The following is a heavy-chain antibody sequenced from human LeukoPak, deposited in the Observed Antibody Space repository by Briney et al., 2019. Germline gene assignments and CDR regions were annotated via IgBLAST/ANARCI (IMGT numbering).Heavy chain of an antibody. V-gene: IGHV2-5*02. Sequence: SGPTLVNPTQTLTLTCTFSGFSLSTSGVGVGWIRQPPGKALQWLALIYWDDEKYYSPSLKSRLSISRDTSRKQVVLTMTNMDPLDTATYFCAHSYYFGSRSYYNVWFAPWGLGTLVTVSS. CDR3: AHSYYFGSRSYYNVWFAP. CDR2: IYWDDEK. CDR1: GFSLSTSGVG. J-gene: IGHJ5*02. D-gene: IGHD3-10*01.